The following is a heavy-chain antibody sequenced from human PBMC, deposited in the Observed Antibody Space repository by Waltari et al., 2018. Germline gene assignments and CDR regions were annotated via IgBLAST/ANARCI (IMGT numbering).Heavy chain of an antibody. V-gene: IGHV4-38-2*01. J-gene: IGHJ5*02. D-gene: IGHD6-19*01. CDR1: GYSISSGYY. Sequence: QVQLQESGPGLVKPSETLSLTCAVSGYSISSGYYWGWIRQPPGKGLEWIGSIHHSGSADYNPSIKSRVTISVDTSKNQFSLKLSSVTAADTAVYYCARLYSSGWYWFDPWGQGTLVTVSS. CDR2: IHHSGSA. CDR3: ARLYSSGWYWFDP.